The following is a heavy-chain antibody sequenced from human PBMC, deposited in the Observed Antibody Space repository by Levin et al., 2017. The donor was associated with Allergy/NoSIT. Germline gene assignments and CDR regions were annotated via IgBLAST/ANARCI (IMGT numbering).Heavy chain of an antibody. V-gene: IGHV4-34*01. CDR1: GGSFSGYY. CDR3: AFLGGIAAAGRSDY. J-gene: IGHJ4*02. D-gene: IGHD6-13*01. Sequence: PSETLSLTCAVYGGSFSGYYWSWIRQPPGKGLEWIGEINHSGSTNYNPSLKSRVTISVDTSKNQFSLKLSSVTAADTAVYYCAFLGGIAAAGRSDYWGQGTLVTVSS. CDR2: INHSGST.